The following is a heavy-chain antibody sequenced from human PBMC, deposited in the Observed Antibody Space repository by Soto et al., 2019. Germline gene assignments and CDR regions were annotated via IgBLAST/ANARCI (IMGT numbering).Heavy chain of an antibody. J-gene: IGHJ6*03. CDR2: IKSKTDGGTT. D-gene: IGHD6-19*01. Sequence: GGSLRLSCAASGFTFSNAWMSWVRQAPGKGLEWVGRIKSKTDGGTTDYAAPVKGRFTISRDDSKNTLYLQMNSLKTEDTAVYYCTTAGYSSGWYDYYYYYMDVWGKGTTVTVSS. CDR1: GFTFSNAW. CDR3: TTAGYSSGWYDYYYYYMDV. V-gene: IGHV3-15*01.